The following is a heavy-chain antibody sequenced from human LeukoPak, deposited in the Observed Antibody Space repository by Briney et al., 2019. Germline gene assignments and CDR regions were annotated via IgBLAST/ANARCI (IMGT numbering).Heavy chain of an antibody. V-gene: IGHV4-61*02. D-gene: IGHD1-26*01. J-gene: IGHJ3*02. CDR2: IYTRGST. CDR3: ARDCATLPGAFDI. CDR1: GGSISSGSYD. Sequence: PSQTLSLTCTGSGGSISSGSYDWRWLRQPAGKGLEWLGRIYTRGSTSYNPSLKGRVTISVDTSKNQFSLKLSSVPAAATAVYYCARDCATLPGAFDIWGQGTMVTVSS.